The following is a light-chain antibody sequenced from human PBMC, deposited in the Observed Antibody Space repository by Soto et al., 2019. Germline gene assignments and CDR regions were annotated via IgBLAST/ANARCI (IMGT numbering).Light chain of an antibody. CDR2: GAS. CDR3: QQYNNWPPIT. CDR1: QSVSSN. Sequence: EIVMTQSPATLSVSPGERATLSCRASQSVSSNLAWYQQKPGQAPRLLIYGASTWATGIPGRFSGSWSGTEFTLTISSLQSEDFAVYYCQQYNNWPPITFGQGTRLEIK. V-gene: IGKV3-15*01. J-gene: IGKJ5*01.